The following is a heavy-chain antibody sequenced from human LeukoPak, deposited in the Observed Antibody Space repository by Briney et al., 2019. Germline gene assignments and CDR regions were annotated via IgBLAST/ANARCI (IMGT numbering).Heavy chain of an antibody. CDR3: ARWDCSGGSCYLNY. J-gene: IGHJ4*02. CDR2: INPNSGGT. Sequence: GASVKVSCKASGYTFTGYYMHWVRQAPGQGLEWMGWINPNSGGTNYAQKFQCRVTMTRYTSSSTAYMELSRLRSDDTAVYYCARWDCSGGSCYLNYWGQGTLVTVSS. V-gene: IGHV1-2*02. CDR1: GYTFTGYY. D-gene: IGHD2-15*01.